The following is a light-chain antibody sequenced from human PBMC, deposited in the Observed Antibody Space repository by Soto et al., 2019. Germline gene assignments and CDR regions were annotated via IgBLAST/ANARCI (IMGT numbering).Light chain of an antibody. V-gene: IGLV2-23*02. CDR2: EVS. CDR3: CSYAGSSTDV. Sequence: QSVLTQPASVSGSPGQSITMSCTGTSSDVGSYNLVSWYQQHPGKAPKLMIYEVSKRPSGVSNRFSGSKSGNTASLTISGLQAEDEAEYYCCSYAGSSTDVFGTGTKVTVL. CDR1: SSDVGSYNL. J-gene: IGLJ1*01.